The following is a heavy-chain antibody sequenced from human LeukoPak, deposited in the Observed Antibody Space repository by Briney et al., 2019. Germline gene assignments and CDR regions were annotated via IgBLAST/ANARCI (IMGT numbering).Heavy chain of an antibody. J-gene: IGHJ6*03. CDR3: ARGGYYMDV. CDR2: VYYSGST. Sequence: SETLSLTCTVSGGSISSSSYYWGWIRQPPGKGLEWIGYVYYSGSTNYNPSLKSRVTISVDTSKNQFSLKLNSVTAVDTAVYYCARGGYYMDVWGKGTTVTVSS. CDR1: GGSISSSSYY. V-gene: IGHV4-61*05.